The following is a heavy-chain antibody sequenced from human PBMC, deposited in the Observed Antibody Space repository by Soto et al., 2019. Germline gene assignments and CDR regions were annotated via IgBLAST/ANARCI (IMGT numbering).Heavy chain of an antibody. Sequence: QVQLQQWGAGLLKPSETLSLTCAVYSGSFSGYYWSWIRQPPGKGLEWIGEINHSGITKYNPSLKSRLTISVDTSKNQFSLKLTSVTAADTAVYYCARADPYYFDNWGQGTLVTVSS. CDR1: SGSFSGYY. V-gene: IGHV4-34*01. CDR2: INHSGIT. CDR3: ARADPYYFDN. J-gene: IGHJ4*02.